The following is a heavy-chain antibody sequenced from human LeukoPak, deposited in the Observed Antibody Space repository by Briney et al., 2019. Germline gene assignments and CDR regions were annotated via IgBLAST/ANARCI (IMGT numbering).Heavy chain of an antibody. CDR1: GYSFTGFY. Sequence: ASVKVSCKASGYSFTGFYMHWVRQAPGQGLEWMGWINPNNGGTEYAHNLQGRVTMTRDTSVSTAYMELSGLRFDDTAVYYCARDHHRQTPISFDPWGQETLVTVSS. CDR2: INPNNGGT. CDR3: ARDHHRQTPISFDP. J-gene: IGHJ5*02. V-gene: IGHV1-2*02.